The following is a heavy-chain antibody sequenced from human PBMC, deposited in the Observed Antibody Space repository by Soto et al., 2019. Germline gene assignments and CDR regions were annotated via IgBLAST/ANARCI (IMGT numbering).Heavy chain of an antibody. CDR1: GYTFASYY. D-gene: IGHD3-22*01. V-gene: IGHV1-46*01. CDR2: INPSGGST. CDR3: ARVDYYDSSGYYYYFDY. J-gene: IGHJ4*02. Sequence: GASVKVSCKASGYTFASYYMHWVRQAPGQGLEWMGIINPSGGSTSYAQKFQGRVTMTRDTSTSTVYMELSSLRSEDTAVYYCARVDYYDSSGYYYYFDYWGQGTLVTVSS.